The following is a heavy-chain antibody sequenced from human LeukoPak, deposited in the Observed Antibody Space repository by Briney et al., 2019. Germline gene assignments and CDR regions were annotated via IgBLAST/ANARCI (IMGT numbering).Heavy chain of an antibody. V-gene: IGHV4-39*07. CDR2: IYYSGTS. D-gene: IGHD6-19*01. CDR3: ARALMVAVAGGRFDY. CDR1: SGSISNGGYY. Sequence: SETLSLTCTVSSGSISNGGYYWAWIRQPPGKGLEWIGSIYYSGTSYYNPSLKSRVTISVDTSNNQFSLNLSSVSAADTAVYYCARALMVAVAGGRFDYWGQGTLVTVSS. J-gene: IGHJ4*02.